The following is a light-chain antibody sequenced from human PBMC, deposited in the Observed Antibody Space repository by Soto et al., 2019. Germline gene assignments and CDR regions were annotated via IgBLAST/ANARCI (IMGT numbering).Light chain of an antibody. CDR2: DAS. Sequence: EIVLTQSPATLSLSPGERATLSCRASQSVSSYLAWYQQKPGQAPRLLIYDASNRATGIPARFSGSGSGTXFTXTISSLEPEDFAVYYCQQRSNWPLTFGGGTKVEIK. J-gene: IGKJ4*01. CDR1: QSVSSY. CDR3: QQRSNWPLT. V-gene: IGKV3-11*01.